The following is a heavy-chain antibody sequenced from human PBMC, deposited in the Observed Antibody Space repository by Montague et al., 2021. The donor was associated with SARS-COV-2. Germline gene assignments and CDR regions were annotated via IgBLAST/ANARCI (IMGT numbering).Heavy chain of an antibody. CDR3: VRPLWFGDSDYFFDS. V-gene: IGHV3-74*01. Sequence: SLRLSCRASGFTFKSYWMHWVRQVPGRGSILVPRIKLDGTSTNYAASVKGRFTISRDNAKNTLSLQLNNLRAEDTAVYYCVRPLWFGDSDYFFDSWGQGTLVTVSS. J-gene: IGHJ4*02. CDR2: IKLDGTST. D-gene: IGHD3-10*01. CDR1: GFTFKSYW.